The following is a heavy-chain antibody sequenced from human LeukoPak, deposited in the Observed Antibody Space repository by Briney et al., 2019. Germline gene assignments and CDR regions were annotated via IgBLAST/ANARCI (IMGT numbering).Heavy chain of an antibody. Sequence: GRSLRLSCAASGFTFNNYWVSWVRQAPGKRLQWVANINQDGTEKHYVDSVRDRFSISRDNAKNSLYLQMNSLRAEDTAVYYCASNWNYIRGYGMDVWGQGTTVTVSS. D-gene: IGHD1-7*01. J-gene: IGHJ6*02. CDR1: GFTFNNYW. CDR2: INQDGTEK. V-gene: IGHV3-7*01. CDR3: ASNWNYIRGYGMDV.